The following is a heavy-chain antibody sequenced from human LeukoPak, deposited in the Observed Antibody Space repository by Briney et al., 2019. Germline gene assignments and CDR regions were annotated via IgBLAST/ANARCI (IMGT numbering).Heavy chain of an antibody. CDR3: AGCSGASCYYITSPLYFDY. CDR1: GGSISSYY. V-gene: IGHV4-59*04. CDR2: IYYSGST. J-gene: IGHJ4*02. Sequence: PSETLSLTCTVSGGSISSYYWGWIRQPPGKGLEWIGTIYYSGSTYYNPSLKSRVTVSVDTSKNQFSLKLSSVTAADTAVYYCAGCSGASCYYITSPLYFDYWGQGTLVTVSS. D-gene: IGHD2-15*01.